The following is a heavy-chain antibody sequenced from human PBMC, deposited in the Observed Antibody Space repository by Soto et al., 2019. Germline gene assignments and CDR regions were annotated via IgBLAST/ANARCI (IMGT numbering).Heavy chain of an antibody. CDR3: ARDLVPGYTGFSDY. CDR1: GYTFTSYG. Sequence: ASVTVSCKGSGYTFTSYGISWVRQAPGQGLEWMGWINAYNGHTKYSQKLQGRVSLTTDTSSTTAYMELRSLTSDDTAVYYCARDLVPGYTGFSDYWGQGTLVTVSS. CDR2: INAYNGHT. J-gene: IGHJ4*02. V-gene: IGHV1-18*01. D-gene: IGHD5-12*01.